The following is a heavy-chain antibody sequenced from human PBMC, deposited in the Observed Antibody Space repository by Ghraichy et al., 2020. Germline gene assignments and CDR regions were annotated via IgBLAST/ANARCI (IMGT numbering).Heavy chain of an antibody. V-gene: IGHV4-59*13. J-gene: IGHJ4*02. CDR3: TRGGGWLVDY. Sequence: SETLSLTCTVSGDSSGTYFWGWFRPPPGKGLEWIVFLHSSGTTTYNASLNSRVTISYDTSNNRLSLTLRSVTAADTALYYCTRGGGWLVDYWGQGTLVTVSA. CDR2: LHSSGTT. CDR1: GDSSGTYF. D-gene: IGHD6-19*01.